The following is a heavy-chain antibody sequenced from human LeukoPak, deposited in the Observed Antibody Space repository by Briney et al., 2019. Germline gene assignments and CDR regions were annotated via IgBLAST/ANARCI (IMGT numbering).Heavy chain of an antibody. V-gene: IGHV4-61*01. CDR2: IYYSGST. J-gene: IGHJ4*02. CDR1: GYSISSGYY. Sequence: PSETLPLTCTVSGYSISSGYYWGWIRQPPGKGLEWIGYIYYSGSTNYNPSLKSRVTISVETSKNEFSLKLRSVTAADTAVYYCARVTGYRIEDYFDYWGQGTLVTVSS. CDR3: ARVTGYRIEDYFDY. D-gene: IGHD6-13*01.